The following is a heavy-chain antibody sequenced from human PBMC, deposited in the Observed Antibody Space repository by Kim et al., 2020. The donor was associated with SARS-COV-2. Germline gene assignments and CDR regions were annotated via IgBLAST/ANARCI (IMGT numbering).Heavy chain of an antibody. CDR2: T. V-gene: IGHV3-23*01. Sequence: TYYADAVKGRFTSARDNAKNTLYLQMNSLRAEDTAVYYCAKDVNRRAFDIWGQGTMVTVSS. CDR3: AKDVNRRAFDI. J-gene: IGHJ3*02.